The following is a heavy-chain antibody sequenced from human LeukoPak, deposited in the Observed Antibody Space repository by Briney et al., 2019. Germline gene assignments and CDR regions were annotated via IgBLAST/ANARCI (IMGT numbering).Heavy chain of an antibody. CDR2: MSGSDGSA. Sequence: GGSLRLSCAASGFTFSSYGMTWVRQAPGKGLEWVSAMSGSDGSAYYADSVRGRFTISRDNSKNTLYLQMNSLRAEDTAVYYCARSRALTPYNYMDVWGKGTTVTVSS. J-gene: IGHJ6*03. CDR3: ARSRALTPYNYMDV. D-gene: IGHD3-9*01. CDR1: GFTFSSYG. V-gene: IGHV3-23*01.